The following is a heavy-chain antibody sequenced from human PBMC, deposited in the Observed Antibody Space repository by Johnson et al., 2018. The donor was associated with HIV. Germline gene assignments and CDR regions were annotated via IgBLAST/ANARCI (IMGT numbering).Heavy chain of an antibody. D-gene: IGHD1-26*01. J-gene: IGHJ3*02. CDR2: ISYDGSNK. Sequence: QVQLVESGGGVVQPGRSLRLSCVASRFTFSSYAMHWVRQAPGKGLEWVSVISYDGSNKYHADSVKGRFTISRDNSKNTLYLQMNSLRAEDTALYYCAKDFPKWEDGDAFDIWGQGTMVTVSS. V-gene: IGHV3-30-3*01. CDR3: AKDFPKWEDGDAFDI. CDR1: RFTFSSYA.